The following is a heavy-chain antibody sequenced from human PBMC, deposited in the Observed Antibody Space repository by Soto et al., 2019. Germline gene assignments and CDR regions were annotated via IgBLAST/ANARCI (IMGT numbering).Heavy chain of an antibody. CDR2: IIPIFGTP. V-gene: IGHV1-69*01. CDR3: ARALGERGFGGMDF. J-gene: IGHJ6*02. Sequence: QVQLVQSGAEVKKPGSSVKVSCKTSGGTFSSYAINWVRQAPGQGPEWMGGIIPIFGTPKYAPKFQGRVTITADDSTSTAYMELTTLTSDGTAVYYCARALGERGFGGMDFWGQGTTVIVSS. CDR1: GGTFSSYA. D-gene: IGHD3-10*01.